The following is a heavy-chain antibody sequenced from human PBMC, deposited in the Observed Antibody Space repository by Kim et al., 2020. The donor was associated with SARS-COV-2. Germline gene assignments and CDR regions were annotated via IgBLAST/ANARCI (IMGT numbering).Heavy chain of an antibody. V-gene: IGHV4-34*01. CDR1: GGSFSGYY. CDR2: INHSGRT. Sequence: SETLSLTCAVYGGSFSGYYWSWIRQPPGKGLEWIGEINHSGRTNYNPSLKRRVTISVDTSKNQSSLKLTSVTAADTAVYYCSRRLSNTSGWGSHYCDLWGEGTLVTVSS. D-gene: IGHD3-10*01. CDR3: SRRLSNTSGWGSHYCDL. J-gene: IGHJ1*01.